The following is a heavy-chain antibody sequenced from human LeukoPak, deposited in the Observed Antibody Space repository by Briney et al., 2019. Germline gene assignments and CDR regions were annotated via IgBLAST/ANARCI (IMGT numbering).Heavy chain of an antibody. CDR1: RFTFSSYV. Sequence: GGSLRLSCAASRFTFSSYVMHWVRQAPGKGLEWVAVISYGGSNKYYADSVKGRFTISRDNSKNTLYLQMNSLRAEDTAVYYCARGTPERGYSYGYSGAFDIWGQGTMVTVSS. V-gene: IGHV3-30-3*01. D-gene: IGHD5-18*01. CDR2: ISYGGSNK. CDR3: ARGTPERGYSYGYSGAFDI. J-gene: IGHJ3*02.